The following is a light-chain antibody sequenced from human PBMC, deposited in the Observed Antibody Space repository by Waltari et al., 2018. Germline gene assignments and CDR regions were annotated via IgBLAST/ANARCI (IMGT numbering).Light chain of an antibody. J-gene: IGKJ3*01. CDR2: GAS. CDR1: QGIRNS. CDR3: QQNDSYPFT. Sequence: DIQMTQSPSSLSASVGDRVTITCRASQGIRNSLGWFQQRPGKAPKSLIYGASNLQSGVPAKFSGSGSGTDFTLTINSLQPEDFATYYCQQNDSYPFTFGPGTKVDI. V-gene: IGKV1-16*02.